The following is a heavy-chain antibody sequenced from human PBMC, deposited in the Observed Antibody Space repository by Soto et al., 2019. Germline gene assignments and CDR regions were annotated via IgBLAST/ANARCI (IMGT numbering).Heavy chain of an antibody. CDR3: ASEACRGGRCFYFGPDY. D-gene: IGHD2-15*01. CDR1: GFTLSSYW. CDR2: INSDGSST. J-gene: IGHJ4*02. Sequence: EVQLVESGGGLVQPGGSLRLSCAASGFTLSSYWMHWVRQAPGKGLVWVSRINSDGSSTSYADSVKGRFTISRDNAKNTLYLQMNSLRAEDAAVYYCASEACRGGRCFYFGPDYWGQGTLVTVSS. V-gene: IGHV3-74*01.